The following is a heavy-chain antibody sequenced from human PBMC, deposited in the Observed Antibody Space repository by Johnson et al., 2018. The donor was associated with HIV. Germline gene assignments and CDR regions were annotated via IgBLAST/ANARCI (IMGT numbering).Heavy chain of an antibody. J-gene: IGHJ3*02. V-gene: IGHV3-30*02. Sequence: QVQLVESGGGVVQPGGSLRLSCAASGFTFSNYGMHWVRQAPGKGLEWVAFIRYDGSDKYYEDSVKGRFTVSRDNSRNTVYLQINSLRVEDTAVYYCARDRRNRQWQRLDAFDIWGQGTMVIVSS. CDR2: IRYDGSDK. CDR1: GFTFSNYG. D-gene: IGHD6-19*01. CDR3: ARDRRNRQWQRLDAFDI.